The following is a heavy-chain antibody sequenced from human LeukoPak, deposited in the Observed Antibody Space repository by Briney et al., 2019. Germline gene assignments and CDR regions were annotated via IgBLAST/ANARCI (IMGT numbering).Heavy chain of an antibody. J-gene: IGHJ4*02. V-gene: IGHV4-38-2*01. Sequence: SETLSLTCAVSGYSISSGYYWGWIRPPPGKGPEWIGSIYHSGSTYYNPSLKSRVTISVDTSKNQFSLKLSSVTAADTAVYYCARSYYDFWSGYYTHYFDYWGQGTLVTVSS. CDR3: ARSYYDFWSGYYTHYFDY. CDR1: GYSISSGYY. D-gene: IGHD3-3*01. CDR2: IYHSGST.